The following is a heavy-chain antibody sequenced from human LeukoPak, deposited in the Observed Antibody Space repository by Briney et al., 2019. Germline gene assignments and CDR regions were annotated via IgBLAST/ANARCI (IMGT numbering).Heavy chain of an antibody. CDR2: IYYSGST. Sequence: SETLSLTCTVSGGSISSYYWSWIRQPPGKGLEWIGYIYYSGSTNYNPSLKSRVTISVDTSKNQFSLKLSSVTAADTAVYYCARDGRLGYCSSTSCYGFDYWGQGTLVTVSS. V-gene: IGHV4-59*12. J-gene: IGHJ4*02. CDR1: GGSISSYY. CDR3: ARDGRLGYCSSTSCYGFDY. D-gene: IGHD2-2*01.